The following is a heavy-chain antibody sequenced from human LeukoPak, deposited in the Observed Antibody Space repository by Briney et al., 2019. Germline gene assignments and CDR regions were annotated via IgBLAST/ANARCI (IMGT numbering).Heavy chain of an antibody. J-gene: IGHJ6*02. Sequence: GGSLRLSCAAPGFTFSSYAMSWVRQAPGKGLEWGSAISGSGVSTYYAHSVKGRFTISRDNSKKTLYLQMNRLRGEETAVYYCAKDYREELALNGMDVWGQGTTVTVSS. CDR1: GFTFSSYA. D-gene: IGHD1-26*01. V-gene: IGHV3-23*01. CDR2: ISGSGVST. CDR3: AKDYREELALNGMDV.